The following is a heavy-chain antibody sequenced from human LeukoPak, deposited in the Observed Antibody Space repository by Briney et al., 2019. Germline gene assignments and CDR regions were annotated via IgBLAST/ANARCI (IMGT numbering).Heavy chain of an antibody. CDR1: GGSISSNY. J-gene: IGHJ4*02. V-gene: IGHV4-59*08. D-gene: IGHD3-10*01. CDR2: TYYSGST. Sequence: SETLSLTCTVSGGSISSNYWSWIRQPPGKGLEWIGYTYYSGSTNYNPSLKSRVTISEDTSKNQLSLKLSSVTAADTAVYYCARHIYGSGSKVPDIFDYWGQGTLVTVSS. CDR3: ARHIYGSGSKVPDIFDY.